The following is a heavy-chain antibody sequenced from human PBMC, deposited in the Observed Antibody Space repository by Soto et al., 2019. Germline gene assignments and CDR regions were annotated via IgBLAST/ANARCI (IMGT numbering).Heavy chain of an antibody. J-gene: IGHJ4*02. CDR3: ATRSGEAGGDFYF. Sequence: QVQLVQSGAEMKKPGASVKISCKASGYTFTTYYIHWFRQGPGQVLEWVGRVKTSGERTTYAQQIQGRVTMTSDTSTGTIYMELSSLRSEDTAIYYCATRSGEAGGDFYFWGQGTLVTVSS. CDR1: GYTFTTYY. CDR2: VKTSGERT. V-gene: IGHV1-46*03. D-gene: IGHD3-3*01.